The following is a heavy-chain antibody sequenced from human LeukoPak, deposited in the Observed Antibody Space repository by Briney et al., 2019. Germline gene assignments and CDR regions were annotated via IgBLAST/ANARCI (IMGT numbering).Heavy chain of an antibody. CDR1: GFTFGDYA. Sequence: GGSLRLSCTASGFTFGDYAMSWFRQAPGKGLEWVGFIKSKAYGGTTEYAASVKGRFTISRDDSKSIAYLQMNSLKTEDTAVYYCTTQRYSSSWYGYDYWGQGTLATVSS. J-gene: IGHJ4*02. CDR2: IKSKAYGGTT. V-gene: IGHV3-49*03. D-gene: IGHD6-13*01. CDR3: TTQRYSSSWYGYDY.